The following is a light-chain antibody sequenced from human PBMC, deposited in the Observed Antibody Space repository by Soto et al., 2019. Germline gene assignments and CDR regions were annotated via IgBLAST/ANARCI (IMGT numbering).Light chain of an antibody. J-gene: IGKJ5*01. CDR3: MQSTQLPPT. CDR2: EVS. V-gene: IGKV2D-29*02. Sequence: DVVMTQTPLSLSVAPGRPASISCKSSQSLLHITGETFLFWYLQKPGQSPQLLIYEVSTRVSGVPGRFSGSGSGTDFTLEISRVETDDVGIYYCMQSTQLPPTFGQGTRLEIK. CDR1: QSLLHITGETF.